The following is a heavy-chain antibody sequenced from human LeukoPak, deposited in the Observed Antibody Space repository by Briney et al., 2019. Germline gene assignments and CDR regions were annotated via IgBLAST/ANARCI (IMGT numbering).Heavy chain of an antibody. J-gene: IGHJ4*02. D-gene: IGHD3-10*01. Sequence: VKVSCKASGGPFSIYAISWVRQAPGQGLEWMGGIIPIFGTANYAQKFQGRVTITADESTSTAYMELSSLRSEDTAVYYCARDDYYGSGTQPYFDYWGQGTLVTVSS. CDR3: ARDDYYGSGTQPYFDY. CDR1: GGPFSIYA. CDR2: IIPIFGTA. V-gene: IGHV1-69*01.